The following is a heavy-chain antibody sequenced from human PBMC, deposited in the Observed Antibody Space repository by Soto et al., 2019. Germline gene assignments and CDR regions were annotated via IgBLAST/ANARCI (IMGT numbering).Heavy chain of an antibody. J-gene: IGHJ4*02. D-gene: IGHD1-26*01. CDR3: AMIYSGSYYDY. CDR1: GGSISSYY. V-gene: IGHV4-59*01. CDR2: IYYSGST. Sequence: SETLSLTCTVSGGSISSYYWSWIRQPPGKGLEWIGYIYYSGSTNYNPSLKSRVTISVDTSKNQFSLKLSSVTAADTAVYYCAMIYSGSYYDYWGQGTLVTVSS.